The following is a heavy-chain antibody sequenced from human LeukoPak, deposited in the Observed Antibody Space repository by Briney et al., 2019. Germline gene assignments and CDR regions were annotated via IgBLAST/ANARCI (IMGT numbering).Heavy chain of an antibody. Sequence: GGSLRLSCAASGFTFSSYAMSWVRQAPGKGLEWVSAISGSGGSTYYADSVKGRFTISRDNSKNTLYLQMNSLRAEDTAVYYCAKDLREFYGSGSYSWFDPWGQGTLVTVSS. CDR2: ISGSGGST. CDR3: AKDLREFYGSGSYSWFDP. CDR1: GFTFSSYA. V-gene: IGHV3-23*01. J-gene: IGHJ5*02. D-gene: IGHD3-10*01.